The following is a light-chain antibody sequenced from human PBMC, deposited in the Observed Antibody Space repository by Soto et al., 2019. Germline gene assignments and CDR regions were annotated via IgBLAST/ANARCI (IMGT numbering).Light chain of an antibody. J-gene: IGLJ1*01. V-gene: IGLV2-14*01. CDR1: SSDIGGYNY. CDR3: SSFTSSGTRV. CDR2: DVS. Sequence: QSALTQPASVSGSPGQSITISCTGTSSDIGGYNYVSWYQQHPGKAPKLMIYDVSGRPSGVSNRFSGSKSGNTAPLTISWPQAEDEADYYCSSFTSSGTRVFGTGTKLTVL.